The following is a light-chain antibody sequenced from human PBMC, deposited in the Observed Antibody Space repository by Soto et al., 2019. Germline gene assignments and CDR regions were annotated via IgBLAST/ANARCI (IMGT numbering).Light chain of an antibody. V-gene: IGKV1-5*01. Sequence: DIQMTQSPSTLSASLKDRVTITCRASQSISRWLAWYQQKPGKAPKLLIYGASTLQSGVPSRFSSSGSGTEFTLTITSLQPDDFATYYCQQYNTSSTFGQGTRLDIK. CDR2: GAS. J-gene: IGKJ5*01. CDR1: QSISRW. CDR3: QQYNTSST.